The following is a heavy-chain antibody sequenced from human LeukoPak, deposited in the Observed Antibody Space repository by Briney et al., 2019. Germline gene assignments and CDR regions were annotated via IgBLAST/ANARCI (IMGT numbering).Heavy chain of an antibody. J-gene: IGHJ4*02. D-gene: IGHD3-10*01. CDR2: IYYSGST. CDR1: GGSITNYY. V-gene: IGHV4-59*01. Sequence: SETLSLTCTVSGGSITNYYWSWIRQPPGKGLECIGYIYYSGSTNYNPPLKSRVTISLHASKNQFSLKLNSVTAADTAVYYCARGVPYGPSYEFFDYWGQGTLVTVSS. CDR3: ARGVPYGPSYEFFDY.